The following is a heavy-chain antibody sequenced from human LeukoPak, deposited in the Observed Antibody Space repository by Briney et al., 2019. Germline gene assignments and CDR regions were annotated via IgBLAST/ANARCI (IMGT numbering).Heavy chain of an antibody. J-gene: IGHJ4*02. CDR3: ARLSSGRGYDYVNS. CDR2: IYSGGST. Sequence: GGSLRLSCAASGFTVSSNYMSWVRQAPGKGLEWVSVIYSGGSTYYADSVKGRFTISRDNSKNTLYLQMNSLRAEDTAVYYCARLSSGRGYDYVNSWGQGTLVTVSS. CDR1: GFTVSSNY. D-gene: IGHD5-12*01. V-gene: IGHV3-66*04.